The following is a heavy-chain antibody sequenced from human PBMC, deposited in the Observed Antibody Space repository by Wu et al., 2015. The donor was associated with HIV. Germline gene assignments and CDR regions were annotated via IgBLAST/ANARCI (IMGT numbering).Heavy chain of an antibody. CDR3: ARDLTLIPAARYSSSSNFDY. D-gene: IGHD6-6*01. CDR1: GYTFTDYG. V-gene: IGHV1-18*01. J-gene: IGHJ4*02. Sequence: QVQLVQSGAEVKKPGASVEVSCKASGYTFTDYGISWVRQVPGQGLEWMGWISAYNGNTNYAQKLQGRVTMTTDTSTSTAYMELRSLRSDDTAVYYCARDLTLIPAARYSSSSNFDYWGQGTLVTVSS. CDR2: ISAYNGNT.